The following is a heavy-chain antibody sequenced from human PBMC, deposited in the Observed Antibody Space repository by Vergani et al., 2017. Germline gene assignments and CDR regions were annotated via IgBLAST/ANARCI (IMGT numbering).Heavy chain of an antibody. V-gene: IGHV1-69*06. D-gene: IGHD1-26*01. CDR3: ARAAYSGSSQDVGYYYYYGMDV. Sequence: QVQLVQSGAEVKKPGSSVKVSCKASGGTFSSYAISWVRQAPGQGLEWMGGIIPIFGTANYAQKFQGRVTITADKSTSTAYMELSSLRSEDTAVYYCARAAYSGSSQDVGYYYYYGMDVWGQGTTVTVSS. CDR1: GGTFSSYA. J-gene: IGHJ6*02. CDR2: IIPIFGTA.